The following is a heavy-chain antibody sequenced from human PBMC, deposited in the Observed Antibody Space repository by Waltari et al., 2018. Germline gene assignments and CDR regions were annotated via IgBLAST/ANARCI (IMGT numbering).Heavy chain of an antibody. D-gene: IGHD3-22*01. V-gene: IGHV1-69-2*01. CDR3: GTEPTYYYDSSGYQDDFDI. CDR2: VETEDGET. J-gene: IGHJ3*02. Sequence: EVQLVQSGAEVKKPGATVKISCKASGYTFTDYYMHWVQQAPGKGREWMGLVETEDGETTHAEKSQGRGTITAETSTDTAYMELSSLGSEDTAVYYCGTEPTYYYDSSGYQDDFDIWGQGTMVTVSS. CDR1: GYTFTDYY.